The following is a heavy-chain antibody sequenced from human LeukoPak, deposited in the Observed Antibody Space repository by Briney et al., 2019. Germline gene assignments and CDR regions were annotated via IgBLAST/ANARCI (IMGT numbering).Heavy chain of an antibody. J-gene: IGHJ4*02. V-gene: IGHV3-30*04. CDR3: ARAVAAADSY. CDR2: ISYDGGSK. CDR1: GITFNRYA. Sequence: GGSLRLSCLASGITFNRYAMHWVRQSPGKGLEWVAVISYDGGSKDHAGSVKGRFTISRDNVKNSVYLQMNSLRAEDTAVYSCARAVAAADSYWGRGTLVTVSS. D-gene: IGHD6-13*01.